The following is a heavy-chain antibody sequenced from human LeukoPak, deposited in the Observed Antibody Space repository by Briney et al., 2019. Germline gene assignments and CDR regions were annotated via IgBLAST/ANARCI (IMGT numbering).Heavy chain of an antibody. V-gene: IGHV1-69-2*01. J-gene: IGHJ5*02. CDR3: ARTITMVRGVIGWFDP. CDR1: GYTFTDYY. CDR2: VDPEVGET. D-gene: IGHD3-10*01. Sequence: ASVKISCKASGYTFTDYYMHWVQQAPGKGLEWMGLVDPEVGETIYAEKFQGRVTITADTSTDTAYMELSRLRSDDTAVYYCARTITMVRGVIGWFDPWGQGTLVTVSS.